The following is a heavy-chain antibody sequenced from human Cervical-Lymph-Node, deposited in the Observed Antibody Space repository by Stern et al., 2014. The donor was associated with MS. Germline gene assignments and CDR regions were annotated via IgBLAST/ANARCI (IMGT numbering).Heavy chain of an antibody. D-gene: IGHD3-22*01. Sequence: QDQLVQSGAEVKKPGSSVKVSCKASGGTFSNYAISWVRQAPGEGLEWMGRIVPIFGITNYEQKFQDRVTITADKSTSTAYMDLSSLRSEDTALYFCAKESYYYHSGGSVSYYYYYGMDVWGQGTTVTVYS. CDR3: AKESYYYHSGGSVSYYYYYGMDV. V-gene: IGHV1-69*04. CDR2: IVPIFGIT. CDR1: GGTFSNYA. J-gene: IGHJ6*02.